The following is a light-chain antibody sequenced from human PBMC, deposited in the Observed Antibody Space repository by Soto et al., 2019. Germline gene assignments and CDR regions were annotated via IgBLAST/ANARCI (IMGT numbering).Light chain of an antibody. CDR2: DAS. J-gene: IGKJ4*01. Sequence: DIQMTQSPSSLSASVGDRVIITCQASQDITNYLNWFQHKPGKAPKLLISDASNLEGGVPSRFSGSGSGTDFTFTISSLQPEDIATYYCQQSYNLLSFGGGTKVEIK. V-gene: IGKV1-33*01. CDR3: QQSYNLLS. CDR1: QDITNY.